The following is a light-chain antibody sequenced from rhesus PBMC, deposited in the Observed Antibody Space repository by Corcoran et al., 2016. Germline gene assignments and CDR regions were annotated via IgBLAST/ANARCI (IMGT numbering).Light chain of an antibody. CDR3: LPSRHLWT. CDR1: QSVSSY. J-gene: IGKJ1*01. Sequence: EIVITQSPATLALSPGERATLSCRASQSVSSYLAWDLQKPGQAPRLLIYGASSRATGIPDRFSGSGSGTEFPLTISSLEPEDVGVYFCLPSRHLWTFGQGTKVEI. CDR2: GAS. V-gene: IGKV3-24*04.